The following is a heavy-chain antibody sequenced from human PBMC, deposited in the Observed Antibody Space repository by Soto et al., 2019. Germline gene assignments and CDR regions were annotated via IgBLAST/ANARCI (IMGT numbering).Heavy chain of an antibody. V-gene: IGHV1-46*01. CDR1: GYTFTGYY. CDR3: ATAAYSTSWYDF. Sequence: ASVKVSCKASGYTFTGYYMHWVRQAPGQGLEWMGWINPNSGSTSYAQKFQGRVTMTRDTSTSTVYMELSSLRSEDTAVYYCATAAYSTSWYDFWGQGTLVTVSS. D-gene: IGHD6-13*01. J-gene: IGHJ5*01. CDR2: INPNSGST.